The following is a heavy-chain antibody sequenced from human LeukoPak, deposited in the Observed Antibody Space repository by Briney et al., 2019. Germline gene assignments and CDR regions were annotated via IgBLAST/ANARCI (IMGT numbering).Heavy chain of an antibody. CDR2: INPSGGST. Sequence: ASVKVSCKASGYTFTNYYMHWVRQAPGQGLEWMGIINPSGGSTNYAQRFQGRVTMTTDTSTSTVYMELSSLRSEDTAVYYCARDPTDCSTTGCYTINWFDPWGQGTLVTVSS. D-gene: IGHD2-2*02. CDR1: GYTFTNYY. J-gene: IGHJ5*02. V-gene: IGHV1-46*01. CDR3: ARDPTDCSTTGCYTINWFDP.